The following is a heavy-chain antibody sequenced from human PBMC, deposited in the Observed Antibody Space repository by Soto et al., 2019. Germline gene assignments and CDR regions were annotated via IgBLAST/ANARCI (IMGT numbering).Heavy chain of an antibody. V-gene: IGHV3-30-3*01. CDR1: GFTFSSYA. CDR2: ISYDGSNK. J-gene: IGHJ6*02. D-gene: IGHD5-18*01. CDR3: ARGIQLGYYYYGMDV. Sequence: LRLSCAASGFTFSSYAMHWVRQAPGKGLEWVAVISYDGSNKYYADSVKGRFTISRDNSKNTLYLQMNSLRAEDTAVYYCARGIQLGYYYYGMDVWGQGTTVTVSS.